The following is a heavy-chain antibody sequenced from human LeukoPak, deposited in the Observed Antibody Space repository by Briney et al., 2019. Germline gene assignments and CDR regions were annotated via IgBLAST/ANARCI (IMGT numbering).Heavy chain of an antibody. J-gene: IGHJ4*02. D-gene: IGHD3-22*01. Sequence: GGSLRLSCAVSGITLSNYAMSWVRQAPGKGLEWVTGISGSGGGTNYADSVKGRFTISRDNPKNTLYLQMNNLRADDTAVYFCAKRGVVIRVILVGFHKEAYYFDSWGQGALVTVSS. CDR3: AKRGVVIRVILVGFHKEAYYFDS. CDR1: GITLSNYA. CDR2: ISGSGGGT. V-gene: IGHV3-23*01.